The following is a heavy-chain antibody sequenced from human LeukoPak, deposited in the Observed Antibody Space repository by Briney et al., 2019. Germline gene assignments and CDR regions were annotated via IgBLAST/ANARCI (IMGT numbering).Heavy chain of an antibody. V-gene: IGHV1-8*01. CDR2: MNPNSGNT. CDR1: GYTFTSYD. J-gene: IGHJ4*02. CDR3: ARVRYDSSGYYLYYFDY. Sequence: ASVKVSCKASGYTFTSYDINWVRQATGQGLEWMGWMNPNSGNTGYAQKFQGRVTMTGNTSISTAYMELSSLRSEDTAVYYCARVRYDSSGYYLYYFDYWGQGTLVTVSS. D-gene: IGHD3-22*01.